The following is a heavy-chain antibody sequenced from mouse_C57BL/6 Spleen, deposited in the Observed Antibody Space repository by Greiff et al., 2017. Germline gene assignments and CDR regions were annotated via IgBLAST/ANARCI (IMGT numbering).Heavy chain of an antibody. CDR3: AIWGGIMDY. Sequence: QVQLKESGAELARPGASVTMSCKASGYTFTSYTMHWVKQRPGQGLEWIGYINPSSGYTKYNQKFKDKATLTADKSSSTAYMQLSSLTSEDSAVYYCAIWGGIMDYWGQGASVTVSS. CDR2: INPSSGYT. CDR1: GYTFTSYT. V-gene: IGHV1-4*01. J-gene: IGHJ4*01. D-gene: IGHD1-1*02.